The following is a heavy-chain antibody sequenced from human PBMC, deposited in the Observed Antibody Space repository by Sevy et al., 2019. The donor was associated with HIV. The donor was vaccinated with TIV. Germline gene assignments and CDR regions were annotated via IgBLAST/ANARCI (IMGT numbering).Heavy chain of an antibody. CDR2: ITVIGITI. Sequence: GGCLRLSCAASGFTFTDYYMSWIRQAPGKGLEWVSYITVIGITIYYADSVKGRFTISRDNAKNSLYLQMNSLRAEDTAVYYCSRGVISPVADVWGQGTTVTVSS. CDR1: GFTFTDYY. J-gene: IGHJ6*02. V-gene: IGHV3-11*01. CDR3: SRGVISPVADV. D-gene: IGHD2-21*01.